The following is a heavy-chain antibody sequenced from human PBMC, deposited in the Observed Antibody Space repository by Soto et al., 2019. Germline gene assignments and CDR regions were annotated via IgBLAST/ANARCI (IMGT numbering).Heavy chain of an antibody. CDR1: GGSISSYY. CDR2: IYYSGST. J-gene: IGHJ4*02. V-gene: IGHV4-59*12. CDR3: ACLEGLATISYYFYF. D-gene: IGHD3-9*01. Sequence: PSETLSLTCTVSGGSISSYYWSWIRQPPGKGLEWIGYIYYSGSTNYNPSLQSRVTISVDTSKSQFSLKLSSVTAADTAVYFCACLEGLATISYYFYFWGPGSLVTVSS.